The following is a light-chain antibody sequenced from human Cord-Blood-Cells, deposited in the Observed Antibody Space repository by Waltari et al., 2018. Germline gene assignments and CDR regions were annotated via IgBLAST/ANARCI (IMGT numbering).Light chain of an antibody. CDR3: QQYYSTPPYS. CDR1: QSVLYSSNNKNY. V-gene: IGKV4-1*01. Sequence: DIVMTQSPDSLAVSLGERATINCKSSQSVLYSSNNKNYLAWYHQEPGQPPKLLIYWASTRESGVPDRFSGSGSGTDFTLTISSLQAEDVAVYYCQQYYSTPPYSFGQGTKLEIK. CDR2: WAS. J-gene: IGKJ2*03.